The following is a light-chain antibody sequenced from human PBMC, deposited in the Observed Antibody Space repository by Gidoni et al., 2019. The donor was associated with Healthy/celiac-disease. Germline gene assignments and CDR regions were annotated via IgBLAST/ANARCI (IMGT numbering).Light chain of an antibody. CDR1: QSISSY. Sequence: DIQMTQSPSSLSASVGDRVTITCRASQSISSYLNWYQQKPGNDPKLLIYAASSLQSGVPSRFRGSGSGTDFTLTISSLQPEDFATYDCQQSYSTLLTFGGGTKVEIK. V-gene: IGKV1-39*01. CDR3: QQSYSTLLT. CDR2: AAS. J-gene: IGKJ4*01.